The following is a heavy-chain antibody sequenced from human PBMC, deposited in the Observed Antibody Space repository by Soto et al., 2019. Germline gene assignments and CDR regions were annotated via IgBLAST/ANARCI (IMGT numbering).Heavy chain of an antibody. CDR1: GFTFSSYE. J-gene: IGHJ4*02. D-gene: IGHD3-22*01. Sequence: EVQLVESGGGLVQPGGSLRLSCAASGFTFSSYEMNGFLQAPGKGLEWVSYISSSGSTIYYADSVKGRFTISRANSKNSLYLQMNSLRAEDTAVYYCARVAETYYYDSSGYQVDYWGQGTLVTVSS. CDR2: ISSSGSTI. CDR3: ARVAETYYYDSSGYQVDY. V-gene: IGHV3-48*03.